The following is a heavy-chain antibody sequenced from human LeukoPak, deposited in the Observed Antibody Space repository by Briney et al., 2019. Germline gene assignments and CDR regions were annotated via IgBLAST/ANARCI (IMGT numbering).Heavy chain of an antibody. D-gene: IGHD3-10*01. J-gene: IGHJ4*02. CDR1: GGSISSYY. Sequence: SETLSLTCTVSGGSISSYYWSWIRQPPGKGLEWIGYIYYSGSTNYNPSLKSRVTISVGTSKNQFSLKLSSVTAADTAVYYCARDNGEYYFDYWGQGTLVTVSS. CDR3: ARDNGEYYFDY. CDR2: IYYSGST. V-gene: IGHV4-59*01.